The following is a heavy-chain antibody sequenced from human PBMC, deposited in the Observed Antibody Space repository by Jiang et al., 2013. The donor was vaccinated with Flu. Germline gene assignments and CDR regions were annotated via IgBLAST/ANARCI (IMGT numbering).Heavy chain of an antibody. CDR3: ARQGNGGRSFDI. V-gene: IGHV4-59*08. CDR2: SIYSGTT. CDR1: GGSSVVTT. D-gene: IGHD4-23*01. Sequence: LLKPSETLSLTCNVSGGSSVVTTGTGSGSPQGRDWSGLVISIYSGTTNYNPSLKSRVTTSIDTSQNQFSLRLSSVTAADTAVYYCARQGNGGRSFDIWGQGTMVTVSS. J-gene: IGHJ3*02.